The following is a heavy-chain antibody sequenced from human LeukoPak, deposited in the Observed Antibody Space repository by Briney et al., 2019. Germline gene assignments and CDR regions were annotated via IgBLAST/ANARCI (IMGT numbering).Heavy chain of an antibody. J-gene: IGHJ4*02. CDR3: ARDQSSYWNGGSWILRGL. V-gene: IGHV1-2*02. CDR2: INPNSGGT. D-gene: IGHD2-15*01. CDR1: VSTFTINY. Sequence: ASVKVSFKCSVSTFTINYSYYWGWAPGQGLEWMGWINPNSGGTNYAQKFQGRVTMTRDRSISTAYMELSRLRSDDTAVYYWARDQSSYWNGGSWILRGLWGQEILVTVSS.